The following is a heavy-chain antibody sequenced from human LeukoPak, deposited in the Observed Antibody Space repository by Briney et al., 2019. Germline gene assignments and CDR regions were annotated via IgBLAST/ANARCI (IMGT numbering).Heavy chain of an antibody. Sequence: ASVKVSCKASGYTFTSYYITWVRQAPGQGLEWVGWISAYNGRTNYAQKFQGRVTMTIDTSTTTAYMDLRSLTSDDTAMYYCTKCGAMVATIDYWGQGTLVTVSS. V-gene: IGHV1-18*01. D-gene: IGHD5-18*01. J-gene: IGHJ4*02. CDR3: TKCGAMVATIDY. CDR2: ISAYNGRT. CDR1: GYTFTSYY.